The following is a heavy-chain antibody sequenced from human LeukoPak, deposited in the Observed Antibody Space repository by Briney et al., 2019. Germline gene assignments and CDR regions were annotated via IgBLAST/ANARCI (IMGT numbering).Heavy chain of an antibody. V-gene: IGHV4-31*03. CDR3: ARALPHAGVDY. CDR2: VYHSGNT. CDR1: NGSVTSDTYY. J-gene: IGHJ4*02. Sequence: SQTLSLTCTVSNGSVTSDTYYWNWIRQHPGKGLEWIGFVYHSGNTYYNPSLQTRVSLSIDTSKNQFSLKLNSVTAADTAVYYCARALPHAGVDYWGQGTLVTVSS.